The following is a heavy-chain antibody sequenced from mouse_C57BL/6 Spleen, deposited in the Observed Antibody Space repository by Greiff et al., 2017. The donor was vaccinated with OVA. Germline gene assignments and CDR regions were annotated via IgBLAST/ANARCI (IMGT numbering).Heavy chain of an antibody. CDR2: INYDGSST. CDR1: GFTFSDYY. CDR3: ARGLSDYFDY. J-gene: IGHJ2*01. Sequence: DVKLVESEGGLVQPGSSMKLSCTASGFTFSDYYMAWVRQVPEKGLEWVANINYDGSSTYYLDSLKSRFIISRDNAKNILYLQMSSLKAEDTATYYCARGLSDYFDYWGQGTTLTVSS. D-gene: IGHD1-1*02. V-gene: IGHV5-16*01.